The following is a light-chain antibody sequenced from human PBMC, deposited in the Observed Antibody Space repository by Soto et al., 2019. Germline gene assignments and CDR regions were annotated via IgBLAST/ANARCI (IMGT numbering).Light chain of an antibody. CDR3: KIWHSGAWV. J-gene: IGLJ2*01. CDR1: SDINVGASR. V-gene: IGLV5-45*01. Sequence: QLVLTQPTSLSASPGASASLTCTLRSDINVGASRIFWYQQKPGGPPQFLLKYRSDSDKQQGAGVPSRFSGSKDASANAGILLSSGLQSEDEADYYCKIWHSGAWVFGGGTKLTVL. CDR2: YRSDSDK.